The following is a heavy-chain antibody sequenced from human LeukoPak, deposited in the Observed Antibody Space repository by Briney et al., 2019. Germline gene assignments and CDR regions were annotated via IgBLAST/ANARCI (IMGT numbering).Heavy chain of an antibody. CDR1: VGNFNSYA. CDR2: IIPILRSA. CDR3: ARDRANIITPLKAFDI. Sequence: SVKVSCKASVGNFNSYAVSWVRQAPGQGLEWMGAIIPILRSANYAQKFQGRGTITTDESTRTVYMELGSLRIEDTAVYFCARDRANIITPLKAFDIWGQGTMVTVSS. V-gene: IGHV1-69*05. D-gene: IGHD4-23*01. J-gene: IGHJ3*02.